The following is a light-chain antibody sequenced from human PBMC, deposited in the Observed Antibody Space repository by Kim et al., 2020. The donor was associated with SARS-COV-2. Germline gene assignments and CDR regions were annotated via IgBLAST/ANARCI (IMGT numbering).Light chain of an antibody. V-gene: IGLV3-9*01. CDR1: NIGDKN. Sequence: SYELTQPLSVSVALGQTARITCGGDNIGDKNVHWYQQKPGQAPVVVIYRDSKRPSGIPERFSGSNSGNTATLTISRAQAGDEADYYCQVWDSGTVFGGGTK. J-gene: IGLJ2*01. CDR2: RDS. CDR3: QVWDSGTV.